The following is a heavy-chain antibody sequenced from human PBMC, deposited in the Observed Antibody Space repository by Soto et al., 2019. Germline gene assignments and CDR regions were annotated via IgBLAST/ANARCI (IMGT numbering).Heavy chain of an antibody. CDR1: GYSFTIYW. CDR2: IHPGDSDT. V-gene: IGHV5-51*01. CDR3: ARXGGGYSAFDPTYYGMDV. Sequence: PGESLKISCKGSGYSFTIYWIGWVRQMPGKGLEWMGIIHPGDSDTRYSPSFQDQVTISADKSISTAYLQWSSLKASDTAMYYCARXGGGYSAFDPTYYGMDVWGQGTTVTVSS. J-gene: IGHJ6*02. D-gene: IGHD5-12*01.